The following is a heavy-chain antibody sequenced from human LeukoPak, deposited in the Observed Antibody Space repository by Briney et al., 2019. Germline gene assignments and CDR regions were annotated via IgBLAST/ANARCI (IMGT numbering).Heavy chain of an antibody. J-gene: IGHJ6*02. CDR3: AKVQGSSWYDIFSLDV. CDR2: ISGSGVST. CDR1: GFTFSSYA. Sequence: GGSLRLSCAASGFTFSSYAVSWVRQAPGKGLEWVSVISGSGVSTYHADSVKGRFTISRDNSKNTLYLQMNSLRAEDTAVYYCAKVQGSSWYDIFSLDVWGQGTTVTVSS. D-gene: IGHD6-13*01. V-gene: IGHV3-23*01.